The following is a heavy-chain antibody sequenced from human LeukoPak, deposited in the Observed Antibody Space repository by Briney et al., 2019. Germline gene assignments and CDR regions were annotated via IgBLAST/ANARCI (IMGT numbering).Heavy chain of an antibody. D-gene: IGHD2-2*02. V-gene: IGHV1-2*02. J-gene: IGHJ4*02. CDR2: INPNSGGT. Sequence: GASVKVSCKASGYTFTCYYMHWVRQAPGQGLEWMGWINPNSGGTNYAQKFQGRVTMTRDTSISTAYMELSRLRSDDTAVYYCARGYCGSTSCYNLDYWGQGTLVTVSS. CDR3: ARGYCGSTSCYNLDY. CDR1: GYTFTCYY.